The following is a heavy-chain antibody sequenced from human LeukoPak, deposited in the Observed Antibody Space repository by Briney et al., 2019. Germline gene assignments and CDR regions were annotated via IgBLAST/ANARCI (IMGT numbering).Heavy chain of an antibody. CDR2: MNPNSGNT. V-gene: IGHV1-8*02. Sequence: ASVKVSCKASGYTFTGYYMHWVRQAPGQGLEWMGWMNPNSGNTGYAQKFQGRVTMTRNTSISTAYMELSSLRSEDTAMYYCARGSMTNDDAFDIWGQGTMVTVSS. D-gene: IGHD4-11*01. CDR1: GYTFTGYY. CDR3: ARGSMTNDDAFDI. J-gene: IGHJ3*02.